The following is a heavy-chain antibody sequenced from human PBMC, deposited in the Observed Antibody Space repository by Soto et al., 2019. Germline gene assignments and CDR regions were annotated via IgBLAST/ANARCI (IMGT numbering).Heavy chain of an antibody. Sequence: QVQLVQSGAAVKKPGSSVKVSCKASGGTFSSYAINWVRQAPGQGLEWMGGIIPIFGTTNYAQKFQGRVTITADESTSTAYMELSSLRSEDTAVYYCARDREEVGDAFDIWGQGTMVTVSS. V-gene: IGHV1-69*12. D-gene: IGHD2-2*01. CDR1: GGTFSSYA. CDR3: ARDREEVGDAFDI. J-gene: IGHJ3*02. CDR2: IIPIFGTT.